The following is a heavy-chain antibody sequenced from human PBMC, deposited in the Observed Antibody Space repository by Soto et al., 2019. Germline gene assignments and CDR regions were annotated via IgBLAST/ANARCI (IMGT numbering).Heavy chain of an antibody. CDR3: ARDGDGRMTTNPYYYNGMDV. V-gene: IGHV4-59*01. CDR1: GGSLGSYY. J-gene: IGHJ6*02. D-gene: IGHD4-4*01. CDR2: VFYTGRA. Sequence: SETLSLTCTVSGGSLGSYYWGWLLQPPGNGLEWIGYVFYTGRANYNASLKSRVSISLDTSNYQFSLKLSSVPAADTAVYYCARDGDGRMTTNPYYYNGMDVWGPGTTVTVSS.